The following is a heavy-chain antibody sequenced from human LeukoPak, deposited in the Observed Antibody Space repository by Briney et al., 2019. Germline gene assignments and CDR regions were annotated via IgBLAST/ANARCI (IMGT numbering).Heavy chain of an antibody. CDR3: ARRRRSWGYYYGMDV. CDR2: IYYSGST. D-gene: IGHD7-27*01. J-gene: IGHJ6*02. V-gene: IGHV4-59*08. CDR1: GGSISSYY. Sequence: SETLSLTCTASGGSISSYYWSWIRQPPGKGLEWIGYIYYSGSTNYNPSLKSRVTISVDTSKNQFSLKLSSVTAADTAVYYCARRRRSWGYYYGMDVWGQGTTVTVSS.